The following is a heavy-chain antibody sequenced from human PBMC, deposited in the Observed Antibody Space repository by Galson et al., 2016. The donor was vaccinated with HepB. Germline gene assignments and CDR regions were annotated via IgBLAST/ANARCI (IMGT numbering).Heavy chain of an antibody. Sequence: PALVKPTQTLTLTCTLSGFTPNARGVGVGWIRQPPGKALEWLGIIYWDGDKRYKKSMQSRLTIIKDTSKNQVPLTLTNIDRVYTATYFCANSGPATRPGSGSFFDVWGQGTLVTVSS. D-gene: IGHD1-14*01. J-gene: IGHJ1*01. V-gene: IGHV2-5*02. CDR1: GFTPNARGVG. CDR2: IYWDGDK. CDR3: ANSGPATRPGSGSFFDV.